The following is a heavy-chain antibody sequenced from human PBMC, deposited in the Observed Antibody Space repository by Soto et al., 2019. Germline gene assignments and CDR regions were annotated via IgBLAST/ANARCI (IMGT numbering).Heavy chain of an antibody. D-gene: IGHD1-26*01. V-gene: IGHV1-2*04. CDR1: GYTFTAYY. Sequence: QVQLVQSGAEVKKPGASVKVSCKASGYTFTAYYIHCVRQAPGQGLEWMAWINSNNGETDYAQKFQGWVTVTMDTSIGTVYMELTRLTADDKDVYYCAREILSGTKDFDYWGQGTLVTVSS. J-gene: IGHJ4*02. CDR3: AREILSGTKDFDY. CDR2: INSNNGET.